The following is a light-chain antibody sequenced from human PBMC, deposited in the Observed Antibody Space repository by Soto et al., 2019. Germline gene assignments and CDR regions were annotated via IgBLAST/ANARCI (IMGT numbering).Light chain of an antibody. CDR2: EGS. Sequence: QSVLTQPASVSGSPGQSITISCTGTSNDVGSYNLVSWYQQHPGKAPKVMIYEGSKRPSGVSNRFSGSKSGNTASLTISGRQAEDEADYYCCSYASITTWVFGGGTKLTVL. CDR3: CSYASITTWV. CDR1: SNDVGSYNL. V-gene: IGLV2-23*01. J-gene: IGLJ3*02.